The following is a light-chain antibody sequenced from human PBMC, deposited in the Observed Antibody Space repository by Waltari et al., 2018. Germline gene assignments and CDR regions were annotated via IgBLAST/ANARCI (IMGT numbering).Light chain of an antibody. CDR2: AAS. Sequence: ELVLTQSPGTLSLSPGERATLSYRASQSVSKYLAWYQQRPGQAPRLLIYAASTRATGIPDRFSGSGFGTDFSLTISRLEPEDCAVYYCQNHERLPAKFGQGTKVEIK. V-gene: IGKV3-20*01. CDR1: QSVSKY. J-gene: IGKJ1*01. CDR3: QNHERLPAK.